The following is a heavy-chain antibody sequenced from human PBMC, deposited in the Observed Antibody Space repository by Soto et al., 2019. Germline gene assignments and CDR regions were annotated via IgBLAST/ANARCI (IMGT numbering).Heavy chain of an antibody. CDR3: AKDKGGRYCSRTSCLYSFDY. V-gene: IGHV3-23*01. CDR2: ISDSGST. D-gene: IGHD2-2*01. Sequence: EVQLLESGGGLVQPGGSLRLSCTASGFTFSTYAMSWVRQAPGKGLEWVSTISDSGSTYYADSAKGRFTISRDNSKNKRYLEMNSLRAEDTAVYYCAKDKGGRYCSRTSCLYSFDYWGQGTLVTVSS. J-gene: IGHJ4*02. CDR1: GFTFSTYA.